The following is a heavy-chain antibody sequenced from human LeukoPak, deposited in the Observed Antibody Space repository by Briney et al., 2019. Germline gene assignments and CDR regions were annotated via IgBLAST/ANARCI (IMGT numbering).Heavy chain of an antibody. Sequence: GGSLRLSCAASGFTFDDYAMHWVRQAPGKGQECVSGISWNSGSIGYADSVKGRFTISRDNAKNSLYLQMNSLRAEDTALYYCAKDIGYEVGGTFQHWGQGTLVTVSS. CDR2: ISWNSGSI. CDR3: AKDIGYEVGGTFQH. J-gene: IGHJ1*01. CDR1: GFTFDDYA. V-gene: IGHV3-9*01. D-gene: IGHD1-26*01.